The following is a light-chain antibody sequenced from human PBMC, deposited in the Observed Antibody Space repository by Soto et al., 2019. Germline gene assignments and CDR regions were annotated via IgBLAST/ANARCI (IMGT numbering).Light chain of an antibody. Sequence: AIQLTQSPSSLSASVGDRVTITCRASQGIRNDLGWYQQKPGKAPRLLIYAASSLQSGVPSRFSGSGSGADFTLTISSLQPEDFATYYCLQDYNYPLTFGGGTKVEIK. CDR1: QGIRND. J-gene: IGKJ4*01. V-gene: IGKV1-6*01. CDR2: AAS. CDR3: LQDYNYPLT.